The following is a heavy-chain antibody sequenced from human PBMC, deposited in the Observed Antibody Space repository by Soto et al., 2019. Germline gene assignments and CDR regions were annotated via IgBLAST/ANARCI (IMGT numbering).Heavy chain of an antibody. D-gene: IGHD3-10*01. CDR3: AKVGSGSYSAHS. J-gene: IGHJ4*02. V-gene: IGHV3-23*01. Sequence: EVQLLESGGGFIQRGGSLRLSCAASGFTFSSYAMSWVRQAPGKGLEWVSTISFSGFNPHYADSVKGRFTISRDNSKNSLYLEMNSMRGEDTAVYDCAKVGSGSYSAHSWGKGTMVTVAS. CDR2: ISFSGFNP. CDR1: GFTFSSYA.